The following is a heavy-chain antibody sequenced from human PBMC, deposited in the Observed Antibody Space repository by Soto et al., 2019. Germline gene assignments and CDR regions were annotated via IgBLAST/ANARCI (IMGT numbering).Heavy chain of an antibody. J-gene: IGHJ5*01. CDR1: GFTFSSYS. CDR2: ISSSSSYI. CDR3: AIDPGITMVRASFDS. V-gene: IGHV3-21*01. D-gene: IGHD3-10*01. Sequence: GGSLRLACAASGFTFSSYSMNWVRQAPGKGLEWVSSISSSSSYIYYADSVKGRFTISRDNAKNSLYLQMNSLRAEDTAVYYCAIDPGITMVRASFDSWCQGTLVTVSS.